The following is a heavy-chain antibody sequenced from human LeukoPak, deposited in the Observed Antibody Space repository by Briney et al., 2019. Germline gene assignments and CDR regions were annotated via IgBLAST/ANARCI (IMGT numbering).Heavy chain of an antibody. CDR3: ARAVLPRNAFDI. V-gene: IGHV1-2*02. Sequence: GASVKVSCKASGYTFTGYYMHWVRQAPGQGLEWMGWINPNSGGTNYAQKFQGRVTMTRDTSISTAYMELSRLRSDDTAAYYCARAVLPRNAFDIWGQGTMVTVSS. J-gene: IGHJ3*02. D-gene: IGHD3-10*01. CDR2: INPNSGGT. CDR1: GYTFTGYY.